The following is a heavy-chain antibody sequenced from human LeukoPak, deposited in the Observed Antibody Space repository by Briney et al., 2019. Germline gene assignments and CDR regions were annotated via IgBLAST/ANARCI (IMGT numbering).Heavy chain of an antibody. CDR1: GFTFSSYD. D-gene: IGHD5-12*01. V-gene: IGHV3-48*03. J-gene: IGHJ4*02. CDR3: ARGVATITRRYFDY. Sequence: PGGSLRLSCAASGFTFSSYDMNWVRQAPGKGLEWVSYISSSSNTIYYADSVKGRFTISRDNAKNSLYLQMNSLRAEDTALYYCARGVATITRRYFDYWGQGPRSPSPQ. CDR2: ISSSSNTI.